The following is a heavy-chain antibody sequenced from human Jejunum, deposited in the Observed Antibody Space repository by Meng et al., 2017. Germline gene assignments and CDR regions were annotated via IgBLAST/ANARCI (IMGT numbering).Heavy chain of an antibody. CDR3: AKGGHLDD. Sequence: VRVLESGGGLVQPGGSLRLSCAASGFTFSTYAMSWVRQAPGKGMEWVSVISGRDDSTNYADSVKGRFTISRDNSKSALYLQMNNLRAEDTAVYYCAKGGHLDDWGQGTLVTVSS. CDR2: ISGRDDST. CDR1: GFTFSTYA. J-gene: IGHJ4*02. D-gene: IGHD6-25*01. V-gene: IGHV3-23*01.